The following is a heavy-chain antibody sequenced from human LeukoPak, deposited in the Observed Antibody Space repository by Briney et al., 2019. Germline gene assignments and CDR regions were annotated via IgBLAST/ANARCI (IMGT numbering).Heavy chain of an antibody. D-gene: IGHD6-13*01. Sequence: GESLKISCKGSGYIFSSYWIGWVRQMPGKGLEWMGIIYPGDSDTRYSPSFQGQVTISADKSISTAYLQWSSLKASDTAMYYCARRYSSSWYVAFDIWGQGTMVTVSS. CDR3: ARRYSSSWYVAFDI. V-gene: IGHV5-51*01. CDR2: IYPGDSDT. CDR1: GYIFSSYW. J-gene: IGHJ3*02.